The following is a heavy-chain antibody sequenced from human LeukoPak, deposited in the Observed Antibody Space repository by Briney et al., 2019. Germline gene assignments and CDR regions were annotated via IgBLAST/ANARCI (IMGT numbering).Heavy chain of an antibody. V-gene: IGHV3-74*01. CDR2: INSDGSST. Sequence: GGSLRLSCAASGFTFSSYWMHWVRQAPGKGLVWVSRINSDGSSTSYADSVKGRFTISRDNSKNFLYLQMNTLTTEDTAVYFCAKDGDYSDYDIDYWGQGTLVTVSS. D-gene: IGHD5-12*01. J-gene: IGHJ4*02. CDR1: GFTFSSYW. CDR3: AKDGDYSDYDIDY.